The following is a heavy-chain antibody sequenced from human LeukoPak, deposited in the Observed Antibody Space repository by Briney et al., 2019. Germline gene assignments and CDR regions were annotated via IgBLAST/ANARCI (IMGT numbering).Heavy chain of an antibody. Sequence: GGSLRLSCAASGFTFSIYAMTWVRQAPGKGLEWVSAISGSGTSTYYADSVKGRFTFSRDNSKNTLYLQMNSLRAEDTAVYYCAKGSRDGNSYDYWGRGTLVSVSS. J-gene: IGHJ4*02. CDR3: AKGSRDGNSYDY. D-gene: IGHD5-24*01. CDR1: GFTFSIYA. CDR2: ISGSGTST. V-gene: IGHV3-23*01.